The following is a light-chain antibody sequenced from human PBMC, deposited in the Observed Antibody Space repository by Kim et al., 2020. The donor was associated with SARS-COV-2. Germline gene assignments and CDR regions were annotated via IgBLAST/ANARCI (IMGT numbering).Light chain of an antibody. CDR3: MQYTHWPPIT. J-gene: IGKJ5*01. V-gene: IGKV2-30*01. CDR1: QSLVYTDGYTY. Sequence: DVVMTQSPLSLPVTVGQPASISCRSSQSLVYTDGYTYLNWFQQRPGQSPRRLIYRVSNRDSGVPDRISGSGSGTDFTLKISRVEAEDVGVYYCMQYTHWPPITFGQGTRLEIK. CDR2: RVS.